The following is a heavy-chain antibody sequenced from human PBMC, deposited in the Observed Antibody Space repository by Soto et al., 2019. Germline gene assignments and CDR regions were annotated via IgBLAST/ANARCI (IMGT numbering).Heavy chain of an antibody. D-gene: IGHD2-2*01. CDR3: ASACSSTSCPHSRGNWFDP. V-gene: IGHV1-3*01. Sequence: ASVKVSCKASGYTFTSYAMHWVRQAPGQRLEWMGWINAGNGNTKYSQKFQGRVTITRDTSASTAYMELSSLRSEDTAVYYCASACSSTSCPHSRGNWFDPWGQGTLVTVSS. CDR2: INAGNGNT. CDR1: GYTFTSYA. J-gene: IGHJ5*02.